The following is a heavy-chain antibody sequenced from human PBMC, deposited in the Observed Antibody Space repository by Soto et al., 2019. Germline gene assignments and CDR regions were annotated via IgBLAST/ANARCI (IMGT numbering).Heavy chain of an antibody. Sequence: QVQLVESGGGVVQPGRSLRLSCAASGFTFSSYAMHWVRQAPGKGLEWVAVISYDGSNKYYADSVKGRFTISRDNSKNTLYLQMNSLRAEDTAVSYCAREGYSYGSSSPFDYWGQGTLVTVSS. CDR3: AREGYSYGSSSPFDY. J-gene: IGHJ4*02. D-gene: IGHD5-18*01. V-gene: IGHV3-30-3*01. CDR1: GFTFSSYA. CDR2: ISYDGSNK.